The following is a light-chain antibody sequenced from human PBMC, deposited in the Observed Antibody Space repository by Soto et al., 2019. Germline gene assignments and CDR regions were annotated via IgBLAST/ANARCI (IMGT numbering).Light chain of an antibody. CDR2: LAS. V-gene: IGKV3-20*01. Sequence: EIVLTQSPGTLSLSPGERATLSCRASQSVSSSYLAWYQQKPGQAPGLLIYLASSRATGVPDRFSGSGSGTDFTLTISRLEAEDFAVYYCQQYGTSPFTFGQGTMLEIK. CDR1: QSVSSSY. J-gene: IGKJ2*01. CDR3: QQYGTSPFT.